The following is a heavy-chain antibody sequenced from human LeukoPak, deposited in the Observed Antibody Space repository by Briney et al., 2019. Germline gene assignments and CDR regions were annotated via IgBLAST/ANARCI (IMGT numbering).Heavy chain of an antibody. J-gene: IGHJ3*02. V-gene: IGHV4-38-2*02. CDR1: GYSISSGYY. D-gene: IGHD6-13*01. CDR3: ARIRPKQQLATPAFDI. CDR2: IYHSGST. Sequence: SETLSLTCTVSGYSISSGYYWGWIRQPPGKGLEWIGSIYHSGSTYYNPSLKSRATISVDTSKNQFSLKLSSVAAADTAVYYCARIRPKQQLATPAFDIWGQGTMVTVSS.